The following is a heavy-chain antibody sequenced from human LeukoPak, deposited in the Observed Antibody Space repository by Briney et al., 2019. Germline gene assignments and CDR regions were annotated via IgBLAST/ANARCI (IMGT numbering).Heavy chain of an antibody. CDR3: ARVHRGRSNWFDP. Sequence: ASVTVSCKASGYTFTSYGISWVRQAPGQGLEWMGWISAYNGNTNYAQKLQGRVTMTTDTSTSTVYMELRSLRSDDTAVYYCARVHRGRSNWFDPWGQGTLVTVSS. D-gene: IGHD1-14*01. CDR2: ISAYNGNT. V-gene: IGHV1-18*01. CDR1: GYTFTSYG. J-gene: IGHJ5*02.